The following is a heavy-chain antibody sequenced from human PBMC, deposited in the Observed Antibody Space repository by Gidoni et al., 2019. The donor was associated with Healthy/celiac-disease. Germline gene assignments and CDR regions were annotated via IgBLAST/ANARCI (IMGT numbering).Heavy chain of an antibody. Sequence: QVQLVQSGAEVKKPGASVKVSCKASGYTFTSYGISWVRQAPGQGLEWMGWISAYNGNTNYAQKLQGRVTMTTDTSTSTAYMELRSLRSDDTAVYYCARDCYQLLYCPNSYAYRFDYWGQGTLVTVSS. CDR1: GYTFTSYG. J-gene: IGHJ4*02. V-gene: IGHV1-18*04. D-gene: IGHD2-2*02. CDR2: ISAYNGNT. CDR3: ARDCYQLLYCPNSYAYRFDY.